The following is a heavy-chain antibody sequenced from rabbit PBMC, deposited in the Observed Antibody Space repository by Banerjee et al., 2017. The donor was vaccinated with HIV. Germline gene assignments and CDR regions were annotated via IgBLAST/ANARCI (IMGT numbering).Heavy chain of an antibody. V-gene: IGHV1S40*01. Sequence: QSLEESGGDLVKPGASLTLTCTASGFSFSSSYYMCWVRQAPGKGLEWIACIYAGSSGSTYYASWAKGRFTISKTSSTTVTLQMTSLTAADTATYFCARARSAGYGYATDFRLD. CDR1: GFSFSSSYY. J-gene: IGHJ3*01. CDR3: ARARSAGYGYATDFRLD. CDR2: IYAGSSGST. D-gene: IGHD6-1*01.